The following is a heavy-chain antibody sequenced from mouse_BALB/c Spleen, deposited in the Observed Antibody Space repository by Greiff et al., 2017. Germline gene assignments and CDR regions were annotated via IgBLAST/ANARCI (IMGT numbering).Heavy chain of an antibody. Sequence: VHLVESGPGLVAPSQSLSITCTVSGFSLTGYGVNWVRQPPGKGLEWLGMIWGDGSTDYNSALKSRLSISKDNSKSQVFLKMNSLQTDDTARYYCAREGTARATFYAMDYWGQGTSVTVSS. CDR2: IWGDGST. J-gene: IGHJ4*01. D-gene: IGHD3-2*01. V-gene: IGHV2-6-7*01. CDR3: AREGTARATFYAMDY. CDR1: GFSLTGYG.